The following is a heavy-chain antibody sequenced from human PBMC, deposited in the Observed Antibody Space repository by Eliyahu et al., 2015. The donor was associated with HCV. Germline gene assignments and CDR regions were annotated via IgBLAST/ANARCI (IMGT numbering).Heavy chain of an antibody. D-gene: IGHD3-3*01. CDR3: ARGYDVWSGYYGSNYHYYGMDV. J-gene: IGHJ6*02. Sequence: EVQLVESGGGLVKPGGSLRLSCVVSGFTFSSYTMNWVRQAPGKGLEWVSSISSSSSYIYYADSLKGRFTISRDNAKNSLHLQMNSLRAEDTAVYFCARGYDVWSGYYGSNYHYYGMDVWGQGTTVTVSS. CDR1: GFTFSSYT. CDR2: ISSSSSYI. V-gene: IGHV3-21*01.